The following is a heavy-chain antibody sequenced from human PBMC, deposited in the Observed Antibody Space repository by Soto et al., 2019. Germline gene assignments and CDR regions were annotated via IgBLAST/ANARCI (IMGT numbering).Heavy chain of an antibody. D-gene: IGHD5-12*01. CDR1: GGTFSSYA. CDR2: IIPIFGTA. V-gene: IGHV1-69*13. CDR3: ARDSVRDGYNFHY. Sequence: GASVKVSCKASGGTFSSYAISWVRRAPGQGLEWMGGIIPIFGTANYAQKFQGRVTITADESTSTAYMELSSLRSEDTAVYYCARDSVRDGYNFHYWGQGTLVTVPQ. J-gene: IGHJ4*02.